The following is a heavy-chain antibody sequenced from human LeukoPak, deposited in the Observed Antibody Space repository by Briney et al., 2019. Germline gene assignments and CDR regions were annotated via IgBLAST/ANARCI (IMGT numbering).Heavy chain of an antibody. CDR1: GGSISSDNYY. J-gene: IGHJ4*02. Sequence: SETLSLTCTVSGGSISSDNYYWSWIRQPAGKGLEWIGRIYTSGSTNYNPSLKSRVTISVDTSENQFSLKLSSVTAADTAIYYCARGDTVTTDYWGQGTLVTVSS. CDR2: IYTSGST. CDR3: ARGDTVTTDY. V-gene: IGHV4-61*02. D-gene: IGHD4-17*01.